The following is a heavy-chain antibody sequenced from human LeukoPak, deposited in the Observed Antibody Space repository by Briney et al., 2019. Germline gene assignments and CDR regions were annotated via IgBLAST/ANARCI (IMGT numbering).Heavy chain of an antibody. CDR2: MYYSGNT. CDR3: ARLIYCSGGTCTLDY. D-gene: IGHD2-15*01. J-gene: IGHJ4*02. V-gene: IGHV4-39*01. CDR1: VGSISSSDSY. Sequence: SDTLSLTCTVSVGSISSSDSYWGWIRQPPGKGLEWIGSMYYSGNTYYNPSLKSRVTISIDTSKNQFSLKLSSVTAAETAVYYCARLIYCSGGTCTLDYWGQGTLVTVSS.